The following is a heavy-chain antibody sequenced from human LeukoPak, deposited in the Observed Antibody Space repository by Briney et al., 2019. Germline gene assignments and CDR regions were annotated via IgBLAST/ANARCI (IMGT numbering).Heavy chain of an antibody. Sequence: QPGRSLRLSCAASGFTFSNYAMHWVRQAPGKGLGGVAVISYDGNNKYYADSVKGRFTISRDNSKNTLYLLVNSLRPEDTAMYYCARNRNIAATGSSYFDYWGQGTLVTVSS. D-gene: IGHD6-13*01. J-gene: IGHJ4*02. CDR1: GFTFSNYA. CDR3: ARNRNIAATGSSYFDY. V-gene: IGHV3-30-3*01. CDR2: ISYDGNNK.